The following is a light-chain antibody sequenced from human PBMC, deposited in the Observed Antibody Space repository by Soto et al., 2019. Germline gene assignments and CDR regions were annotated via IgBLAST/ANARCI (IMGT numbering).Light chain of an antibody. Sequence: NFMLTQPHSVSDSPGKTVTISCTGSGGSIASNYVQWYQQRPGSAPTIVIFEDNQRPSGVPDRFSGSKSGTSASLAITGLQAEDEADYYCQSYDSSLSGHVVFGGGTKLTVL. CDR3: QSYDSSLSGHVV. V-gene: IGLV6-57*02. J-gene: IGLJ2*01. CDR1: GGSIASNY. CDR2: EDN.